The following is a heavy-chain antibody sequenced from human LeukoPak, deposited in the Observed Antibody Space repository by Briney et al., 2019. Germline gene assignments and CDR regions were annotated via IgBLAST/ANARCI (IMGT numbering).Heavy chain of an antibody. D-gene: IGHD3-22*01. CDR1: GYTFTSYE. V-gene: IGHV1-8*01. J-gene: IGHJ5*02. CDR2: MNPNSGNT. CDR3: ARGGMARYYYDSSGYSFDP. Sequence: ASVKVSCKASGYTFTSYEINWVRQATGQELEWMGWMNPNSGNTGYAQKFQGRVTMTRNTSISTAYMELSSLRSEDTAVYYCARGGMARYYYDSSGYSFDPWGQGTLVTVSS.